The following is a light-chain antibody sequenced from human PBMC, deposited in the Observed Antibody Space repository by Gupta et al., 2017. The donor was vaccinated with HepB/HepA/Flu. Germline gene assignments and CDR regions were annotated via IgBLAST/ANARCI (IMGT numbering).Light chain of an antibody. J-gene: IGLJ2*01. V-gene: IGLV3-25*03. CDR1: ALPNQY. CDR3: QSADSSGTYPV. Sequence: YQLSHPPSLSPSPRQTARPTCSGNALPNQYAYWYQQKPSHAPAPVIYKDGERPSWIPERFSGASSWTTVTLTISGVQAEDEADYYCQSADSSGTYPVFGGGTKLTVL. CDR2: KDG.